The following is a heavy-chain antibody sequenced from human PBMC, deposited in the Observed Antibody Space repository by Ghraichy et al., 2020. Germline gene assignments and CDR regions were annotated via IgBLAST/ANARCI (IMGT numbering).Heavy chain of an antibody. V-gene: IGHV3-7*03. CDR1: GFTYSPYW. D-gene: IGHD6-19*01. CDR3: VISGGLLLHY. J-gene: IGHJ4*01. Sequence: GGSLRLSCGASGFTYSPYWMSWVRQAPGKGPEWVANIRQDGSEKEYLDSVKGRFTISIDNARNSVYLQMNNLRAEDTAVYYCVISGGLLLHYWGHGTLVTVSS. CDR2: IRQDGSEK.